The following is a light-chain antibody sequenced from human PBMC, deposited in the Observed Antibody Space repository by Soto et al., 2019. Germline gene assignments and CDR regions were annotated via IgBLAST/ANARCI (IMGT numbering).Light chain of an antibody. CDR3: QQYKSYLST. Sequence: DIQMTQSPSPLSASVGDRVTITCRASQSISSWLAWYQQKPGKAPKLLIYDASSLESGVPSRFSGSGSGAEVPHRISSLKPDDFATYYCQQYKSYLSTCGQWTRLEIK. J-gene: IGKJ5*01. V-gene: IGKV1-5*01. CDR2: DAS. CDR1: QSISSW.